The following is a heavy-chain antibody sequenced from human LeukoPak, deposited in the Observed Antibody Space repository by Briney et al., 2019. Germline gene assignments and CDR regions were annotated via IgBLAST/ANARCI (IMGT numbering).Heavy chain of an antibody. Sequence: PSETLSLTCAVYGGSFSGYYWSWIRQPPGKGLEWIGEINHSGSTNYNPSLKSRVTISVDTSKNQFSLKLSSVTAADTAVYYCARSRRDFWSGYYIDYWGQGTLVTVSS. CDR2: INHSGST. D-gene: IGHD3-3*01. V-gene: IGHV4-34*01. CDR1: GGSFSGYY. CDR3: ARSRRDFWSGYYIDY. J-gene: IGHJ4*02.